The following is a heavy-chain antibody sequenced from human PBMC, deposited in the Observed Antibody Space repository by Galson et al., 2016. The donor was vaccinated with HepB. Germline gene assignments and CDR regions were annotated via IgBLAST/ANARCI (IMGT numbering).Heavy chain of an antibody. Sequence: SLRLSCAASGFTFSDYYMSWIRQAPGKGLEWVSYISSSSSYTNYADSVKGRFTISRDNAKNSLYLQMNSLRAEDTAVYYCASLSGTLNPLCWGQGTLVTVSS. V-gene: IGHV3-11*06. D-gene: IGHD3-10*01. J-gene: IGHJ4*02. CDR1: GFTFSDYY. CDR3: ASLSGTLNPLC. CDR2: ISSSSSYT.